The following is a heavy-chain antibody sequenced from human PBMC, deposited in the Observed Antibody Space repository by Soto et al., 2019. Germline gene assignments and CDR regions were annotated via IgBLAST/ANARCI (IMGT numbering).Heavy chain of an antibody. CDR3: ARGEMGYSSSHRYYYYGMDV. V-gene: IGHV1-69*01. D-gene: IGHD6-6*01. CDR1: GGPFISYA. CDR2: IIPIFGTA. Sequence: SVKVSCKASGGPFISYAIIWVRQAPGQGLEWMGGIIPIFGTANYAQKFQGRVTITADESTSTAYMELSSLRSEDTAVYYCARGEMGYSSSHRYYYYGMDVWGQGTTVTVSS. J-gene: IGHJ6*02.